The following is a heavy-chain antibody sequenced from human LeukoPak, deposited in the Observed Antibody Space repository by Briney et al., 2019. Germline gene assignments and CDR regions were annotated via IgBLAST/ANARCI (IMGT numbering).Heavy chain of an antibody. CDR3: GKNRYSGSLSPFDI. Sequence: GGSLRLSCAASGFTFSGYPIHWVRQAPGKGLEWVAVISYDGSNKYYADSMKGRFTISRDNSKNTLYLQMNSLRAEDTAVYYCGKNRYSGSLSPFDIWGQGTMVTVSS. D-gene: IGHD1-26*01. CDR2: ISYDGSNK. J-gene: IGHJ3*02. V-gene: IGHV3-30-3*02. CDR1: GFTFSGYP.